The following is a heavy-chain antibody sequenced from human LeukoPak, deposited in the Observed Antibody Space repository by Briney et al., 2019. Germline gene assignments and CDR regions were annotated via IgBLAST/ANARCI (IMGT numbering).Heavy chain of an antibody. V-gene: IGHV3-21*01. D-gene: IGHD6-19*01. CDR2: ISSSSSYI. CDR3: ARASSGWLINFDY. CDR1: GFTFSSYS. Sequence: GGSLRLSCAASGFTFSSYSMNWVRQAPGKGLEWVSSISSSSSYIYYADSVKGRFTISRGNAKNSLYLQMNSLRAEDTAVYYCARASSGWLINFDYWGQGTLVTVSS. J-gene: IGHJ4*02.